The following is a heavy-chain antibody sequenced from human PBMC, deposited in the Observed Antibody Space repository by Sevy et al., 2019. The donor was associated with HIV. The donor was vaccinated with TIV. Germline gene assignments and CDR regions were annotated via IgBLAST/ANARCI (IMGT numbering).Heavy chain of an antibody. J-gene: IGHJ4*02. D-gene: IGHD4-17*01. V-gene: IGHV3-48*03. CDR3: ARDLPPSATTVAHFDY. Sequence: GGSLRLSCTASGFPVSTYEMSWVRQAPGKGLEWISYISNSGTTKYYSDSVKGRFTISRDNAKKSLYLQMNSLIAEDTALYYCARDLPPSATTVAHFDYWGRGTLVTVSS. CDR2: ISNSGTTK. CDR1: GFPVSTYE.